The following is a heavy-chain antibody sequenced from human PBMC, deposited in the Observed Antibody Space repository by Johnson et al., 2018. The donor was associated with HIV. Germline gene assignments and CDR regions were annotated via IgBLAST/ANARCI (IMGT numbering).Heavy chain of an antibody. CDR1: GFSFNDAW. CDR3: TTGLYWNDAFDI. J-gene: IGHJ3*02. Sequence: VLLVESGGGLVKPGGSLRLSCAASGFSFNDAWMNWVRQPPGKGVEWVGRVKGETDGATIDYAAPVKGRFTISRDGSKNTLYLRMKSLKTEDKGIYYCTTGLYWNDAFDIWGQGTMVSVSS. CDR2: VKGETDGATI. D-gene: IGHD1-1*01. V-gene: IGHV3-15*01.